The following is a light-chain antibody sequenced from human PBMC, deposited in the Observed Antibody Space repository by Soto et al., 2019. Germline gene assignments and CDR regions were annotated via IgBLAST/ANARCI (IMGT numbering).Light chain of an antibody. V-gene: IGKV3-20*01. Sequence: EIVLTQSPGTLSLSPGERATLSCRASESVSSSYLAWYQQKPGQAPRLLIYGASSRATGIPDRFSGSGSGIDFTLTISRLEPEDFALYYCHQYGSSLLTFGGGTKVEIK. CDR1: ESVSSSY. CDR2: GAS. J-gene: IGKJ4*01. CDR3: HQYGSSLLT.